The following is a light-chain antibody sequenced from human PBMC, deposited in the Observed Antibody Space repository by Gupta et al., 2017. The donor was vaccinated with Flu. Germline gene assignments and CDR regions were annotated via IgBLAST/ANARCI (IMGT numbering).Light chain of an antibody. CDR3: AAWDDNLNDVV. CDR1: SSNIEDNA. V-gene: IGLV1-44*01. Sequence: QSVLTQPLPASGTPGQSVTISCSGGSSNIEDNAVNWYQQVPETAPRLLIHSNNPRPSGVSDRFTASKSASSASLAITGIQSDDEADYYCAAWDDNLNDVVFGGGTKLTVL. CDR2: SNN. J-gene: IGLJ3*02.